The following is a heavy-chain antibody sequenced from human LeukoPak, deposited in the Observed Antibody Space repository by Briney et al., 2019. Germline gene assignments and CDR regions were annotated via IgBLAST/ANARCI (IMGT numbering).Heavy chain of an antibody. CDR2: IYTSGST. Sequence: SETLSLTCTVSGGSISSYYWSWIRQPPGKGLEWIGYIYTSGSTNYNPSLKSRVTISLDTSKNHFSLKLSSVTAANTAVYYCARDGAHCSSTSCYTGYPSWFDPWGQGTLVTVSS. CDR3: ARDGAHCSSTSCYTGYPSWFDP. D-gene: IGHD2-2*02. CDR1: GGSISSYY. V-gene: IGHV4-4*09. J-gene: IGHJ5*02.